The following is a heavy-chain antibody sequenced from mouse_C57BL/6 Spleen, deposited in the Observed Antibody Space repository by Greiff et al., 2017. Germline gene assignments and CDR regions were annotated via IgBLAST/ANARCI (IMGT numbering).Heavy chain of an antibody. V-gene: IGHV1-50*01. CDR3: AYYDYGEFAY. CDR1: GYTFTSYW. CDR2: IDPSDSYT. J-gene: IGHJ3*01. D-gene: IGHD2-4*01. Sequence: VQLQQPGAELVKPGASVKLSCKASGYTFTSYWMQWVKQRPGQGLEWIGEIDPSDSYTNYNQKFKGKATLTVDTSSSTAYMQLSSLTSEDSAVYCCAYYDYGEFAYWGQGTLVTVSA.